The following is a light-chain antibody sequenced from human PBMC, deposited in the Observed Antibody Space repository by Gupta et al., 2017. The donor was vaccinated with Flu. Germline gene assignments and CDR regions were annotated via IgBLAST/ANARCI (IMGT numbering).Light chain of an antibody. J-gene: IGKJ1*01. V-gene: IGKV2-28*01. CDR3: MQALQTPLT. CDR1: QSLLHSNGYNY. CDR2: LGS. Sequence: DIVMTQSPLSLPVTPGEPASISCRSSQSLLHSNGYNYLDWYLQKPGQSPQLLIYLGSSRASGVPDRFSASGSGTDFTLKISRVEAEDVGVYYCMQALQTPLTFGQGTKVEIK.